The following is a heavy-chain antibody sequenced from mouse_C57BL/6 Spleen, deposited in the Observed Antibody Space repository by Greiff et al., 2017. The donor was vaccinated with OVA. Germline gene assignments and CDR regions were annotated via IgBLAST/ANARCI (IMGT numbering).Heavy chain of an antibody. Sequence: VQLQQSGAELVKPGASVKISCKASGYAFSSYWMNWVKQRPGKGLEWIGQIYPGDGDTNYNGKFKGKATLTADKSSSTAYMQLSSLTSEDSAVYFCAREGLETTVVATYYAMDYWGQGTSVTVSS. CDR2: IYPGDGDT. J-gene: IGHJ4*01. V-gene: IGHV1-80*01. D-gene: IGHD1-1*01. CDR3: AREGLETTVVATYYAMDY. CDR1: GYAFSSYW.